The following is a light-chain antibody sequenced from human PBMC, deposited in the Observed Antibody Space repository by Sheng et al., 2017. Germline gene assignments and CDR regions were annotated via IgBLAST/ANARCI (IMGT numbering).Light chain of an antibody. V-gene: IGKV4-1*01. J-gene: IGKJ1*01. CDR3: QQYYSSPRT. CDR2: WAS. CDR1: QTVLSRSNSKNY. Sequence: DIVMTQPPESLAVSLGERATVNCTSSQTVLSRSNSKNYLAWYQHKPGQPPKLLLYWASTRESGVPDRFSGSGSLTDFSLTISSLRAEDVAVYYCQQYYSSPRTFGLGTKVEIK.